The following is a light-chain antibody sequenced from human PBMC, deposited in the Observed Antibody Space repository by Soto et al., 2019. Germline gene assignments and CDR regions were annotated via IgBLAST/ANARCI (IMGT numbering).Light chain of an antibody. V-gene: IGKV3-15*01. J-gene: IGKJ3*01. Sequence: EIVMTQSPATLSVSPGERATLSCRASQSVSSNLAWYQQKPGQAPRLLIYGASTRATCIPARFSGSGSGTEFPLTIRSLQSDDFAFYYCQQENNWPTFGPGTTVDIK. CDR3: QQENNWPT. CDR2: GAS. CDR1: QSVSSN.